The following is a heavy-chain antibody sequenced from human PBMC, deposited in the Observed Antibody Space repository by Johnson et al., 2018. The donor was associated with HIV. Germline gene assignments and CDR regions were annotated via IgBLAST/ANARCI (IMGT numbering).Heavy chain of an antibody. Sequence: EVQLVESGGGLVQPGGSLTLSCVASGFIFSHAWMSWVRQAPGKGLEWVGRIKSKSDGGTTDYAAPVKGRFTISRDDSKNTLYLQMNGLRSEDTAVYYCARVEWELGAFDIWGQGTMVTVSS. CDR1: GFIFSHAW. D-gene: IGHD1-26*01. CDR2: IKSKSDGGTT. J-gene: IGHJ3*02. V-gene: IGHV3-15*01. CDR3: ARVEWELGAFDI.